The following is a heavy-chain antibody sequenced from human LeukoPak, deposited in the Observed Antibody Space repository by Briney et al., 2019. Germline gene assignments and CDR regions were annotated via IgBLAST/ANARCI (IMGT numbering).Heavy chain of an antibody. Sequence: SETLSLTCAVYGGSFSGYYWSWIRQPPGKGLEWIGEINHSGSTNYNPSLKSRVTISINTSKNQFSLKLSSVTAADTAVYYCARCVAYYYDSSGYYYYYWGQGTLVNVSS. D-gene: IGHD3-22*01. J-gene: IGHJ4*02. V-gene: IGHV4-34*01. CDR3: ARCVAYYYDSSGYYYYY. CDR2: INHSGST. CDR1: GGSFSGYY.